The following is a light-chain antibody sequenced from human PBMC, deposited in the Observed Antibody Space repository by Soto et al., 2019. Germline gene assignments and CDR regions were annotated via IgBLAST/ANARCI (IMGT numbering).Light chain of an antibody. CDR1: TSDVGGYNY. Sequence: QSALTQPASVSGSPGQSITISCTGTTSDVGGYNYVSWHQQHPGKAPKLMIHEVRYRPSGVSNRFSGSKSGNTASLTMSGLQAEDEADYYCSSYTSSGTLVFGGGTKLTVL. J-gene: IGLJ3*02. CDR2: EVR. V-gene: IGLV2-14*01. CDR3: SSYTSSGTLV.